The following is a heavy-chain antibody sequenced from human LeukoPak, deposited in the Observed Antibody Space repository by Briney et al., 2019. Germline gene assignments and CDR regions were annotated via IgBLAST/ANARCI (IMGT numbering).Heavy chain of an antibody. Sequence: SETLSLTCTVSGGSISIFYWGWIRQAPGKGLEWFGSIYYSGNTYYNLSLKSRVTISLDTTKNQFSLNLFSVTAADTAVYYCARGPVGGTTYNDGDAFDIWGQGTMVTVSS. D-gene: IGHD1-7*01. V-gene: IGHV4-39*07. J-gene: IGHJ3*02. CDR1: GGSISIFY. CDR3: ARGPVGGTTYNDGDAFDI. CDR2: IYYSGNT.